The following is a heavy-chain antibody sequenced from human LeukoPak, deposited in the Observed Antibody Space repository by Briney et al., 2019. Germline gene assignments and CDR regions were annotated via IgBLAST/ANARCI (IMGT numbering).Heavy chain of an antibody. J-gene: IGHJ4*02. Sequence: PSETLSLTCTVSGGSISSYYWSWIRQPPGKGLEWIGEINHSGSTNYNPSLKSRVTISVDTSKNQFSLKLSSVTAADTAVYYCARTPGGIAVAGTDYWGQGTLVTVSS. CDR1: GGSISSYY. D-gene: IGHD6-19*01. CDR3: ARTPGGIAVAGTDY. V-gene: IGHV4-34*01. CDR2: INHSGST.